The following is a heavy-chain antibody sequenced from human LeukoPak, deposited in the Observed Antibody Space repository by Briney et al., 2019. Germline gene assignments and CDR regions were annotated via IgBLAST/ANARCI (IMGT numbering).Heavy chain of an antibody. D-gene: IGHD2-21*02. CDR2: ISGSGSNT. J-gene: IGHJ4*02. CDR1: GFRFSSYA. Sequence: GGSLRLSCAASGFRFSSYAMSWVRQAPGKGLEWVSAISGSGSNTFYADSVKGRFTISRDNSKNTLYLQMNSLRAEDTAVYYCAKHRPYCGGDCHFSLDYWGQGTLVTASP. V-gene: IGHV3-23*01. CDR3: AKHRPYCGGDCHFSLDY.